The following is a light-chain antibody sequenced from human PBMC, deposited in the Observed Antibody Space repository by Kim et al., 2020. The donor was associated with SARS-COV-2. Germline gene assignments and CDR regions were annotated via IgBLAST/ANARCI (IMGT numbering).Light chain of an antibody. CDR2: EDD. V-gene: IGLV6-57*03. CDR1: SGMIDDNC. J-gene: IGLJ2*01. Sequence: GKTVTITFTRTSGMIDDNCVQWYQQRPGGVPTAVIYEDDQRPSGVSDRFSGSIDNSSNSASLTISGLRTEDEADYYCQSYNRDNVLFGGGTQLTVL. CDR3: QSYNRDNVL.